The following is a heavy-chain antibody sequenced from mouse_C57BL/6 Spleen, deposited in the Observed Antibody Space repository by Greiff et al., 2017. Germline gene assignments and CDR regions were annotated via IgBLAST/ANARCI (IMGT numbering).Heavy chain of an antibody. Sequence: VQLQQPGAELVMPGASVKLSCKASGYTFTSYWMHWVKQRPGQGLEWIGEIDPSDSYTNYNQKFKGKSTLTVDKSSSTAYMQHSSLTSEDSAVYYCARKTGPYYVYYWGQDTTLTVSS. CDR1: GYTFTSYW. CDR3: ARKTGPYYVYY. J-gene: IGHJ2*01. CDR2: IDPSDSYT. D-gene: IGHD4-1*01. V-gene: IGHV1-69*01.